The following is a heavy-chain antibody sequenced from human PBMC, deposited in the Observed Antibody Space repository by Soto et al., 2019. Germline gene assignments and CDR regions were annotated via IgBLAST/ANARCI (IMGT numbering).Heavy chain of an antibody. CDR3: AGPLTTAASLDY. Sequence: VQLVESGGGLIQPGGSLRLSCAASGLSVSNNHMTWVRQAPGKGLEWVSLIHGGGSAYYADSVKGRFTISRDNSKNTGYLQMDTLRAEDTAIYYCAGPLTTAASLDYWGQGTLVTVSS. CDR2: IHGGGSA. D-gene: IGHD2-2*01. J-gene: IGHJ4*02. V-gene: IGHV3-53*01. CDR1: GLSVSNNH.